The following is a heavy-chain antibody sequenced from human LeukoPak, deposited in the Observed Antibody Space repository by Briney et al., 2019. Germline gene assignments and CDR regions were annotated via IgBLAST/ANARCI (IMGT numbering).Heavy chain of an antibody. Sequence: GGSLRLSCAASGFTFDDYGMSWVRQAPGKGLEWVSGINWNDGSTGYADSVKGRFTISRDNAKNSLYLQMNSLRAEDTALYYCAFYSYGYRDFDYWGQGTLVTVSS. V-gene: IGHV3-20*04. CDR2: INWNDGST. D-gene: IGHD5-18*01. CDR1: GFTFDDYG. CDR3: AFYSYGYRDFDY. J-gene: IGHJ4*02.